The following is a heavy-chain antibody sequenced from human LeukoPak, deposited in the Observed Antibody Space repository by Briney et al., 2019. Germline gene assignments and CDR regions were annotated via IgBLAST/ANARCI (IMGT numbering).Heavy chain of an antibody. V-gene: IGHV1-18*04. Sequence: ASVTVSCKASGYTFTSYGISWVRQAPGQGLEGMGWISAYNGNTNYAQKLQGRVTMTTDTSTSTAYMDLRSLRSDDTAVYYCARYLWFGEFPSDPSGMFYGMDVWGKGTTVTVSS. CDR1: GYTFTSYG. CDR2: ISAYNGNT. D-gene: IGHD3-10*01. CDR3: ARYLWFGEFPSDPSGMFYGMDV. J-gene: IGHJ6*04.